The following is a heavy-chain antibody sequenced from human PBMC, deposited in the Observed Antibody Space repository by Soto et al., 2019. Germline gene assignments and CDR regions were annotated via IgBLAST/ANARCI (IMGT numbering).Heavy chain of an antibody. CDR3: ARYVSGYDKYYCYGMDV. V-gene: IGHV1-69*02. CDR2: IIPILGIA. J-gene: IGHJ6*02. D-gene: IGHD5-12*01. CDR1: GGTFSSYT. Sequence: QVQLVQSGAEVKKPGSSVKVSCKASGGTFSSYTISWVRQAHGQGLEWMGRIIPILGIANYAQKFQGRVTTTADKPTSTSYMELSSLRSEDTAVYYCARYVSGYDKYYCYGMDVWVQGTTGTVSS.